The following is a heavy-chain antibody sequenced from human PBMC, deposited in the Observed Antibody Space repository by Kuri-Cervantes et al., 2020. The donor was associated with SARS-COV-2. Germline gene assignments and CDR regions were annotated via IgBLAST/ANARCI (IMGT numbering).Heavy chain of an antibody. CDR1: GFTFSSYS. V-gene: IGHV3-21*04. CDR3: AKASVTAAAPFDY. J-gene: IGHJ4*02. D-gene: IGHD6-13*01. Sequence: GESLKISCAASGFTFSSYSMNWVRQAPGKGLEWASSISSSSSYIYYADSVKGRFTISRDNSKNTLYLQMNSLRAEDTAVYYCAKASVTAAAPFDYWGQGTLVTVSS. CDR2: ISSSSSYI.